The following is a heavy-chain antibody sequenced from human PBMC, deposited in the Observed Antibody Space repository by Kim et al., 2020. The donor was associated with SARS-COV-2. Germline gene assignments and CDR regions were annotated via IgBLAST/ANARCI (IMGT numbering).Heavy chain of an antibody. D-gene: IGHD6-13*01. CDR2: IYTSGST. V-gene: IGHV4-61*02. CDR3: ARDGYGSWPPYYYYGMDV. CDR1: GGSISSGSYY. J-gene: IGHJ6*04. Sequence: SETLSLTCTVSGGSISSGSYYWSWIRQPAGKGLEWIGRIYTSGSTNYNPSLKSRVTISVDTSKNQFSLKLSSVTAADTAVYYCARDGYGSWPPYYYYGMDVWGEGTTVTVSS.